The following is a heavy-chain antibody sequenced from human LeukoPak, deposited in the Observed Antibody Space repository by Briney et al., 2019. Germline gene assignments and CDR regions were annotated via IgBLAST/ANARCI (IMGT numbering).Heavy chain of an antibody. Sequence: SETLSLTCTVSGGSISSSSYYWGWIRQPPGKGLEWIGSIYYSGSTYYNPSLKSRVTISVDTSKNQFSLKLSSVTAADTAVYYCARAPLLWFGELNYWGQGTLVTVSS. J-gene: IGHJ4*02. V-gene: IGHV4-39*01. CDR1: GGSISSSSYY. CDR3: ARAPLLWFGELNY. CDR2: IYYSGST. D-gene: IGHD3-10*01.